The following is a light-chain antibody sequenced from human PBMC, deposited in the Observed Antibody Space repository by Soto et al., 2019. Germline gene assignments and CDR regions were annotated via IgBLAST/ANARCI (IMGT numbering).Light chain of an antibody. Sequence: QSALTQPRSVSGSPGQSVTISCTGTSSDVGGYNYVSWSQQHPGNAPTLMIYAVSKRPSGVPDRFSGSKSGNTASLTISGLQAEDEADYYCCSYAGSYTYVFGTGTKLTVL. CDR2: AVS. CDR3: CSYAGSYTYV. CDR1: SSDVGGYNY. V-gene: IGLV2-11*01. J-gene: IGLJ1*01.